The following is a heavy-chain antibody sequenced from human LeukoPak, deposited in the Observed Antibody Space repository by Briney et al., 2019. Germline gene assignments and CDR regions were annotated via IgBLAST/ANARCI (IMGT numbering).Heavy chain of an antibody. CDR2: IIPIFGTA. CDR3: ARVRGRDGYNYGY. J-gene: IGHJ4*02. D-gene: IGHD5-24*01. Sequence: ASVKVSCKASGYTFTSYGINWVRQAPGQGLEWMGGIIPIFGTANYAQKFQGRVTITADESTSTAYMELSSLRSEDTAVYYCARVRGRDGYNYGYWGQGTLVAVSS. CDR1: GYTFTSYG. V-gene: IGHV1-69*13.